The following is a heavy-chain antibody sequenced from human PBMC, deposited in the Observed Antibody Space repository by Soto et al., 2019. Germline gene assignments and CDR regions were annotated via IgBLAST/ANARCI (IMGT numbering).Heavy chain of an antibody. D-gene: IGHD2-15*01. CDR3: AKDQDTTFYPPDY. CDR2: ISGSGGST. CDR1: GFTFTTYA. V-gene: IGHV3-23*01. J-gene: IGHJ4*02. Sequence: EVQLLESGGDLVQPGGSLRLSCAASGFTFTTYAMTWVRQAPGKGMEWVSAISGSGGSTYYADSVKGRFTISRDNSKNTLYLQMNSLRAEDTAVYYCAKDQDTTFYPPDYWGQGTLVTGSS.